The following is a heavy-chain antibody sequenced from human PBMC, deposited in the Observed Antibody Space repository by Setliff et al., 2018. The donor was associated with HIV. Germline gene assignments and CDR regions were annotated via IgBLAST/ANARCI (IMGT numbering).Heavy chain of an antibody. D-gene: IGHD3-3*01. CDR1: GVSLISANYH. CDR3: ARPGSLFYWVDP. J-gene: IGHJ5*02. CDR2: IYYNGTA. V-gene: IGHV4-39*01. Sequence: KPSETLSLTCSVSGVSLISANYHWAWIRQPPGKGLEWIGSIYYNGTAYYNPSLKSRVTMSIDTSKSQFSLELNSVTAADTAVYYCARPGSLFYWVDPWGQGTLVTVSS.